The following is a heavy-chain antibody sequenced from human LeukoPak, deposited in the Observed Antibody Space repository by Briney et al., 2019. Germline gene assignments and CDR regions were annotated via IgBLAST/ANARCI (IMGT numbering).Heavy chain of an antibody. V-gene: IGHV5-51*01. D-gene: IGHD3-22*01. Sequence: GESLKISCKGSGYSFSNYWIGWVRQMPGPGLEWMGIINPADSATRYRPSFRGQVTISADKSISTAYLQWSRLKASDTAMYYCARHEITMIKDVRYGMDVWGQGTTVTVSS. J-gene: IGHJ6*02. CDR3: ARHEITMIKDVRYGMDV. CDR2: INPADSAT. CDR1: GYSFSNYW.